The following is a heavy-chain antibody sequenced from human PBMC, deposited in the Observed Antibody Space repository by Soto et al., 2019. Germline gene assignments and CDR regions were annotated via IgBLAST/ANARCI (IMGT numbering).Heavy chain of an antibody. Sequence: SETLSLTCTVSGGSISMYYWSWVRHPPGKGLEWIGYIYYSGSTNYNPSLKSRVTISVDTSKNQSSLKLSSVTAADTAVYYCASILSILDAFDIWGQGTMVTVSS. V-gene: IGHV4-59*01. CDR3: ASILSILDAFDI. D-gene: IGHD3-9*01. CDR2: IYYSGST. J-gene: IGHJ3*02. CDR1: GGSISMYY.